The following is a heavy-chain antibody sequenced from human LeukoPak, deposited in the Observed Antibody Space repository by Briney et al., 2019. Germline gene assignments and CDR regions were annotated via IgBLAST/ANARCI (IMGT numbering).Heavy chain of an antibody. CDR2: MDPNSGNT. D-gene: IGHD3-3*01. V-gene: IGHV1-8*01. Sequence: ASVKVSCKASGYTSTSYDINWVRQATGQGLEWMGWMDPNSGNTGYAQKFQGRVTMTRNTSISTAYMELSSLRSEDTAVYYCARGLRFLEVGRFDPWGQGTLVTVSS. J-gene: IGHJ5*02. CDR1: GYTSTSYD. CDR3: ARGLRFLEVGRFDP.